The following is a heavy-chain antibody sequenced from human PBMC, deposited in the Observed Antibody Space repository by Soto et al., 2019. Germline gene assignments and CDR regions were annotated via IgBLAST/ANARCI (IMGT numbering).Heavy chain of an antibody. J-gene: IGHJ4*02. CDR2: INAGNGNT. CDR1: GYTFTSYA. Sequence: ASVKVSCKASGYTFTSYAMQWVRQAPGQRLEWMGWINAGNGNTKYSQKFQGRVTITRDTSASTAYMELSSLRSEDTAVYYCARVSGWYYFDYWGQGTLVTVSS. V-gene: IGHV1-3*01. CDR3: ARVSGWYYFDY. D-gene: IGHD6-19*01.